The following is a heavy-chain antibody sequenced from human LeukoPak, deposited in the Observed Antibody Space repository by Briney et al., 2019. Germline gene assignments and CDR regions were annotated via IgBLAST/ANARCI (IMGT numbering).Heavy chain of an antibody. Sequence: PGGSLRLSCAASGFTFSSYAMSWVRQVPGKGLEWVSAISGSGGSTYYADSVKGRFTISRDNSKNTLYLQMNSLRAEDTAVYYCAKNYYDSSGYYGGGFDYWGQGTLVTVSS. V-gene: IGHV3-23*01. D-gene: IGHD3-22*01. CDR1: GFTFSSYA. CDR3: AKNYYDSSGYYGGGFDY. CDR2: ISGSGGST. J-gene: IGHJ4*02.